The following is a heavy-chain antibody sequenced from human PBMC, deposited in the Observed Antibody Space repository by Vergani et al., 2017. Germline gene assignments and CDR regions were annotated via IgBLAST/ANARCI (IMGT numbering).Heavy chain of an antibody. CDR2: INQSGST. Sequence: QVQLQQWGAGLLKPSETLSLTCAVYGRSFSGYYWSWIRQPPGKGLEWIGEINQSGSTNYNPSLKSRVTISVDTSKNQFSLKLSSVTAEDTAVYYCARRRGISLAVWGMDVWGQGTTVTVSS. V-gene: IGHV4-34*01. D-gene: IGHD2-15*01. J-gene: IGHJ6*02. CDR1: GRSFSGYY. CDR3: ARRRGISLAVWGMDV.